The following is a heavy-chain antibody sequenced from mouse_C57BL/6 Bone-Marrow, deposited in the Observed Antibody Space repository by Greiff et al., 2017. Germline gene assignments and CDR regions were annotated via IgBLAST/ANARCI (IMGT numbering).Heavy chain of an antibody. V-gene: IGHV1-50*01. J-gene: IGHJ3*01. CDR3: ASNWDWFAY. D-gene: IGHD4-1*02. Sequence: VQLQQPGAELVKPGASVKLSCKASGYTFTSYWMQWVKQRPGQGLEWIGEIDPSDSYTNYNQKFKGKATMTVDTSSSTAYMQLSSLHSEDSAVYYCASNWDWFAYWGQGTLVTVSA. CDR1: GYTFTSYW. CDR2: IDPSDSYT.